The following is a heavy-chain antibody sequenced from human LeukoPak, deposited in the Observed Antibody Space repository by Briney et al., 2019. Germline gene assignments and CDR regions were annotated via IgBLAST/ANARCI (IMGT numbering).Heavy chain of an antibody. V-gene: IGHV4-59*08. CDR1: GGSISSYY. Sequence: PSETLSLTCTVSGGSISSYYWSWIRQPPGKGLEWIGYIYYSGSTNYNPSLKSRVTISVDTSKNHFSLKLSSVTAADTAVYYCARNVYSSGWLHHPWGQGTLVTVSS. D-gene: IGHD6-19*01. CDR3: ARNVYSSGWLHHP. J-gene: IGHJ5*02. CDR2: IYYSGST.